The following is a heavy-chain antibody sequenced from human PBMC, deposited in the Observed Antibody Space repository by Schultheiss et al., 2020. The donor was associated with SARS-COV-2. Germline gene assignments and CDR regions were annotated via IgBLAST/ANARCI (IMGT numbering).Heavy chain of an antibody. CDR3: ARDQPPSKWDYYYGMDV. J-gene: IGHJ6*02. D-gene: IGHD1-26*01. Sequence: SETLSLTCAVYGGSFSGYYWSWIRQPPGKGLEWIGEINHSGSTNYNPSLKSRVTISVDTSKNQFSLKLSSATAADTAVYYCARDQPPSKWDYYYGMDVWGQGTTVTVSS. CDR1: GGSFSGYY. CDR2: INHSGST. V-gene: IGHV4-34*01.